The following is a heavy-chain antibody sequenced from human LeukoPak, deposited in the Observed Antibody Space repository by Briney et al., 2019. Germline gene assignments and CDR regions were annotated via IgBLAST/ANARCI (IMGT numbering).Heavy chain of an antibody. CDR3: ARAQGEMVATISNWFDP. CDR1: GGSISSGGYY. J-gene: IGHJ5*02. D-gene: IGHD5-12*01. Sequence: SQTLSLTCTVSGGSISSGGYYWSWIRQPPGKGLECIGYIYHSGSTYYNPSLKSRVTISVDRSKNQFSLKLSSVTAADTAVYYCARAQGEMVATISNWFDPWGQGTLVTVSS. CDR2: IYHSGST. V-gene: IGHV4-30-2*01.